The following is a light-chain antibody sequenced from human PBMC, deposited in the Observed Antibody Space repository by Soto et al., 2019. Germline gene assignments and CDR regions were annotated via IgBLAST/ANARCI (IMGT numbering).Light chain of an antibody. J-gene: IGLJ1*01. Sequence: QSALTQPASVPGSPGQSITISCTGTSSDIGDNNYVSWYQQHPGKAPKLMIYDVRHRPSGVSIRFSGSKSGNTASLTISDLQAEDEADYYCSSYRISSTYVFGTGTKVTVL. CDR2: DVR. V-gene: IGLV2-14*01. CDR1: SSDIGDNNY. CDR3: SSYRISSTYV.